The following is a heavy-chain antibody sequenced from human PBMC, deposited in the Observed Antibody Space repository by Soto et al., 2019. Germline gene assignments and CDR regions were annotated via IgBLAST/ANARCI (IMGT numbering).Heavy chain of an antibody. CDR3: ARGIAGYYYYGMDV. V-gene: IGHV1-46*01. D-gene: IGHD6-13*01. J-gene: IGHJ6*02. Sequence: ASVKVSCKASGFSFSDYFMHWVRQAPGQGLEWMGIINPSSDSRNYAQKFQGRVTITRDTSTSTAYMELSRLRSDDTAVYYCARGIAGYYYYGMDVWGQGTTVTVSS. CDR1: GFSFSDYF. CDR2: INPSSDSR.